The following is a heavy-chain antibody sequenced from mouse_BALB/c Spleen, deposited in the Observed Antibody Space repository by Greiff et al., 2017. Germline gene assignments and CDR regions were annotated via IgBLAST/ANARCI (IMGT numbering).Heavy chain of an antibody. CDR1: GYAFTNYL. CDR2: INPGSGGT. J-gene: IGHJ3*01. Sequence: QVQLKESGAELVRPGTSVKVSCKASGYAFTNYLIEWVKQRPGQGLEWIGVINPGSGGTNYNEKFKGKATLPADKSSSTAYMQLSSLTSDDSAVYFCARMKAYWGQGTLVTVSA. V-gene: IGHV1-54*01. CDR3: ARMKAY.